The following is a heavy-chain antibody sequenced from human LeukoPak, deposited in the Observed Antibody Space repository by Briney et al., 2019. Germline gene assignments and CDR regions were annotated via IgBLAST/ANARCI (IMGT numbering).Heavy chain of an antibody. CDR3: AKVGGGSSSEI. J-gene: IGHJ3*02. CDR2: TYSGGTT. V-gene: IGHV3-53*01. Sequence: AGGSLRLSCAASGFSVTSNYMSWVRQAPGKGLEWVSVTYSGGTTYYADSVKGRFTISRDNSKNTLSLQMDSLRAEDTAVYYCAKVGGGSSSEIWGQGTMFTVSS. D-gene: IGHD1-26*01. CDR1: GFSVTSNY.